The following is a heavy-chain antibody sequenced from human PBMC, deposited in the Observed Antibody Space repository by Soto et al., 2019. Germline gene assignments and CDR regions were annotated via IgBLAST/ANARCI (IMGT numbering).Heavy chain of an antibody. CDR2: ISYDGSNK. V-gene: IGHV3-30*18. CDR3: AKDGYTT. J-gene: IGHJ4*02. D-gene: IGHD5-12*01. Sequence: QVQLVESGGGVVQPGRSLRLSCAASGFTFSSYGMHWVRQAPGKGLEWVAVISYDGSNKYYADSVKGRFTISRDNSKNTLYLQMNSLRAEDTAVYYCAKDGYTTGGQGTLVTVSA. CDR1: GFTFSSYG.